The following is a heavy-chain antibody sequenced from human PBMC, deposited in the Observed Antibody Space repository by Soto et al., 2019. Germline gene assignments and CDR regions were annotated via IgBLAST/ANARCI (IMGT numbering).Heavy chain of an antibody. CDR3: ARPGRDWGSLDY. CDR2: IYYGGST. D-gene: IGHD7-27*01. V-gene: IGHV4-59*08. CDR1: GDSISTYY. J-gene: IGHJ4*02. Sequence: QVQLQESGPGLVKPSETLSLTCTVSGDSISTYYWPWIRQSPGKGLEWIAFIYYGGSTNYNPSLKSRVTISVDTSKNQFSLKLNSVTAADTAVYYCARPGRDWGSLDYWGQGTLVTVSS.